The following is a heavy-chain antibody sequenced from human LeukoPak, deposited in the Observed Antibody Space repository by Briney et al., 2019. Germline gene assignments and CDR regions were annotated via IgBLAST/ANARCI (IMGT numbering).Heavy chain of an antibody. D-gene: IGHD6-13*01. CDR1: GFTFSSYS. Sequence: PGGFLRLSCAASGFTFSSYSMNWVRQAPGKGLEWVSSISSSSSYIYYADSVKGRFTISRDNAKNSLYLQMNSLRAEDTAVYYCVSPGYSSSWYSDAFDIWGQGTMVTVSS. CDR3: VSPGYSSSWYSDAFDI. CDR2: ISSSSSYI. J-gene: IGHJ3*02. V-gene: IGHV3-21*01.